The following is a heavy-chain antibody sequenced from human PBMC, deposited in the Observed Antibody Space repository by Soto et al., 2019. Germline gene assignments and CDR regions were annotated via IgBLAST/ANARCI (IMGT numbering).Heavy chain of an antibody. CDR2: IYHSGST. CDR3: ASGGAVDQPDLYYYYGMDV. Sequence: LXLTYAFSGGSIISSNWWSGFRQPPGEGLEWIGEIYHSGSTNYNPSLKSRVTISVDKSKNQFSLKLSSVTAADTAVYYCASGGAVDQPDLYYYYGMDVWGQATTVTVYS. D-gene: IGHD6-19*01. V-gene: IGHV4-4*02. CDR1: GGSIISSNW. J-gene: IGHJ6*02.